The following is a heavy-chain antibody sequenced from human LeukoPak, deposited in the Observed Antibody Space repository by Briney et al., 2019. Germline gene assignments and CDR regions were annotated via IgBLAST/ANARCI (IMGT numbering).Heavy chain of an antibody. Sequence: PGGSLRLSCAASGFTFSSYGMHWVRQAPGKGLEWVAFIRYDGSNKYYADSVKGRFTISRDNAKNSLYLQVNSLRAEDTAVYYCARDLGSGCFDYWGQGTLVTVSS. CDR1: GFTFSSYG. CDR2: IRYDGSNK. V-gene: IGHV3-30*02. D-gene: IGHD6-19*01. J-gene: IGHJ4*02. CDR3: ARDLGSGCFDY.